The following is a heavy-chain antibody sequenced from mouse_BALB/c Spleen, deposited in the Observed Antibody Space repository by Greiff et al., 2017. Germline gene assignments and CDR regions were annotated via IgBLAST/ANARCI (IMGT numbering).Heavy chain of an antibody. V-gene: IGHV5-17*02. CDR1: GFTFTSFG. CDR2: ISSGSSTI. Sequence: EVQLMESGGGLVQPGGSRKLSCAASGFTFTSFGMHWVRQAPEKGLEWVAYISSGSSTIYYADTVKGRIIISRDNPKNTLFLQMTSLRSEDTALYYYARQGKDYFDYWGQGTLVTVSA. J-gene: IGHJ3*01. CDR3: ARQGKDYFDY. D-gene: IGHD2-4*01.